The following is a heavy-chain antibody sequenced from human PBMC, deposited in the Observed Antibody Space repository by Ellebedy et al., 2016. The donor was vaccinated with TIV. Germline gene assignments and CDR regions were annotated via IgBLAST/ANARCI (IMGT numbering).Heavy chain of an antibody. CDR2: VFHTGRT. V-gene: IGHV4-4*02. CDR3: ARIWFGDLLSPEGDV. D-gene: IGHD3-10*01. J-gene: IGHJ6*02. Sequence: SETLSLTXAVSGASVTSNNWWSWVRQPPGKGLEWIGDVFHTGRTNYNPSLKSRVTISVEKSKNQFSLLLSSVTAADTALYYCARIWFGDLLSPEGDVWGQGTTVTVSS. CDR1: GASVTSNNW.